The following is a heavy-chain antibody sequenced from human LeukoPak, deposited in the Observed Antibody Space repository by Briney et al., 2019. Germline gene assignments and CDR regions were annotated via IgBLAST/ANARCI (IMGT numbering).Heavy chain of an antibody. J-gene: IGHJ4*02. V-gene: IGHV3-23*01. D-gene: IGHD3-10*01. CDR2: ISGSGGST. Sequence: GGSLRLSCAASGFTFSSYAMSWVRQAPGKGLEWVSAISGSGGSTYYADSVKGRFTISRDNTKNSLYLQMNSLRAEDTAVYYCARDGGATLVRGVITFDYWGQGTLVTVSS. CDR1: GFTFSSYA. CDR3: ARDGGATLVRGVITFDY.